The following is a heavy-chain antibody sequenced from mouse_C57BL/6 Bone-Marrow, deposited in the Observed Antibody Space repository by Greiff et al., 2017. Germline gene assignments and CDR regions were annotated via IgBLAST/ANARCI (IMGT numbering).Heavy chain of an antibody. Sequence: EVMLVESGGGLVQPGGSLKLSCAASGFTFSDYYMYLVRQTPEKRLEWVAYISNGGGSTYYPDTVKGRFTISRDHAKNTLYLQMSRLKSEDTDMYYCARHASYYGSSPRAMDYWGQGTSVTVSS. D-gene: IGHD1-1*01. CDR3: ARHASYYGSSPRAMDY. CDR2: ISNGGGST. J-gene: IGHJ4*01. V-gene: IGHV5-12*01. CDR1: GFTFSDYY.